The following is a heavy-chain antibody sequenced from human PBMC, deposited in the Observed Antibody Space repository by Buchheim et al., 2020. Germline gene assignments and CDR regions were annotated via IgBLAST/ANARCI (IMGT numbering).Heavy chain of an antibody. CDR2: IYYDGRI. V-gene: IGHV4-59*01. CDR1: NGSISNYY. CDR3: ARGFGSGKSTPVVDY. Sequence: QVQLQESGPGLMKPSETLSLTCTLSNGSISNYYWTWIRLPPGKRLEWFGFIYYDGRINYNPSLESRVSISLDTSKKQFSLELSSVNDANTAVYYCARGFGSGKSTPVVDYWGQGTL. J-gene: IGHJ4*02. D-gene: IGHD3-10*01.